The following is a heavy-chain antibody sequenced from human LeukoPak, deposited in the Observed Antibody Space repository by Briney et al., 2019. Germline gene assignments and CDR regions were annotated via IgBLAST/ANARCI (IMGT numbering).Heavy chain of an antibody. V-gene: IGHV4-59*12. CDR3: ARDSFRDYYGSGSYPP. CDR1: SGSTSSYY. Sequence: SETLSLTCTVSSGSTSSYYWSWIRQPPGKVLEWIGYINYSGSTYNPSLKSRVTMSVDTSKNQFSLKLSSVTAADTAVYYCARDSFRDYYGSGSYPPWGQGTLVTVSS. J-gene: IGHJ5*02. D-gene: IGHD3-10*01. CDR2: INYSGST.